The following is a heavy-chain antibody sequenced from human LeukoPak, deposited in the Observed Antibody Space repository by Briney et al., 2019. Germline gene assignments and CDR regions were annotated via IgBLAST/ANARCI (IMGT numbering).Heavy chain of an antibody. J-gene: IGHJ4*02. CDR2: IWYDGSNK. CDR3: ARDGGGVRYFDWENAPNYFDY. D-gene: IGHD3-9*01. CDR1: GFTFSSYG. V-gene: IGHV3-33*01. Sequence: GRSLRLSCAASGFTFSSYGMHWVRQGPGKGLEWVAVIWYDGSNKYYADSVKGRFTISRDNSKNTLYLQMNSLRAEDTAVYYCARDGGGVRYFDWENAPNYFDYWGQGTLVTVSS.